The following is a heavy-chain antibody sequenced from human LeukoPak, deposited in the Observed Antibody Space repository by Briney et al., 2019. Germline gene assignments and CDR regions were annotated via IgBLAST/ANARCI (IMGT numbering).Heavy chain of an antibody. CDR1: GFTSSSYA. CDR2: ISSNGGST. D-gene: IGHD5-24*01. V-gene: IGHV3-64*01. Sequence: PGGSLRLSCAASGFTSSSYAMHWVRQAPGKGLEYVSAISSNGGSTYYANSVKGRFTISRDNSKSTLYLQMGSLRAEDMAVYYCARGRDGYNSDYWGQGTLVTVSS. J-gene: IGHJ4*02. CDR3: ARGRDGYNSDY.